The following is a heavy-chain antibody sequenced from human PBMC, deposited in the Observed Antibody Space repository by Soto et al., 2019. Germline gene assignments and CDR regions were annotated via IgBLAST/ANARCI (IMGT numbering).Heavy chain of an antibody. CDR2: IIPIFGTA. Sequence: GASVKVSCKASGGTFSSYAISWVRQAPGQGLEWMGGIIPIFGTANYAQKFQGRVTITADESTSTAYMELSSLRSEDTAVYYCARDRDSSSWYGSFYYYYGMDVWGQGTTVTVSS. D-gene: IGHD6-13*01. CDR1: GGTFSSYA. CDR3: ARDRDSSSWYGSFYYYYGMDV. J-gene: IGHJ6*02. V-gene: IGHV1-69*13.